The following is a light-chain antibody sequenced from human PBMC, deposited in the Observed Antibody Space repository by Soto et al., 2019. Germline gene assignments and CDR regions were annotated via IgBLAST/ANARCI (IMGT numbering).Light chain of an antibody. Sequence: QMTQSPSSLSASVGDRVTITCRASQSISSYLXXYXXKPGXXXKXXXYAASSLQSGVPSRFSGSGYGTDFTLTISSLQPEDFATYYCQQSYSTLITFGQGKRLEIK. V-gene: IGKV1-39*01. CDR3: QQSYSTLIT. CDR1: QSISSY. J-gene: IGKJ5*01. CDR2: AAS.